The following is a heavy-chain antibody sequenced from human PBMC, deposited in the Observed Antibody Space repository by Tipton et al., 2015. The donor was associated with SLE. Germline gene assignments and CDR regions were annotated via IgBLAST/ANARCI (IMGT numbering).Heavy chain of an antibody. Sequence: SLRLSCVASGFAFSTHWMNWGRLPPGKGLEWVANINHDGSEKNYVDPVKGRFTISRDNVKNSLYLQMNSLRAEDTAIYYCGYNDGWIFDYGGQGTLVTVSS. CDR2: INHDGSEK. CDR3: GYNDGWIFDY. D-gene: IGHD1-1*01. J-gene: IGHJ4*02. V-gene: IGHV3-7*01. CDR1: GFAFSTHW.